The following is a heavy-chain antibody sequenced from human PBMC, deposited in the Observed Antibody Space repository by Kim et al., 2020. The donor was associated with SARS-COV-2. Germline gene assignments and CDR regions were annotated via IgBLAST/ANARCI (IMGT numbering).Heavy chain of an antibody. CDR1: GYTLTELS. V-gene: IGHV1-24*01. CDR2: FDPEDAET. D-gene: IGHD6-19*01. Sequence: ASVKVSCKVSGYTLTELSMHWVRQAPGKGLEWMGGFDPEDAETIHAQKFQGRVTMTEDTSTDTAYMELSSLRSEDTAVYYCATGPAVAGTGPTDYYSYYGMDVWGQGTTVTVSS. CDR3: ATGPAVAGTGPTDYYSYYGMDV. J-gene: IGHJ6*02.